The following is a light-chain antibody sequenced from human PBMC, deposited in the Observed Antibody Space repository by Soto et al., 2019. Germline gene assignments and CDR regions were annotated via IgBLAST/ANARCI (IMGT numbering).Light chain of an antibody. V-gene: IGKV1-39*01. CDR1: QTINSY. CDR2: VAS. J-gene: IGKJ3*01. CDR3: QQSYNIPLT. Sequence: DIQMTQSRSSLSASVGDTVTITCLASQTINSYLNWYQQKPGQAPKLLIYVASSLQSGVPSRFSGRGSGTDFTLTISSLEPEDFATYYCQQSYNIPLTFGPGTKVDI.